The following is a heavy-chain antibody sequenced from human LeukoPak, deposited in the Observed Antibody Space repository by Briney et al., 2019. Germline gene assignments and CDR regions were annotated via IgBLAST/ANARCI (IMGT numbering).Heavy chain of an antibody. D-gene: IGHD2-15*01. Sequence: GGSLRLSCSASGFTFSDYPMSWVRPAPGKGLEWVSSISPSGGSTYYADSVKGRFTISRDNSKNTLYLQMNSLRAEDTALYYCANRLAATKGFDIWGQGTMVTVSS. J-gene: IGHJ3*02. CDR2: ISPSGGST. CDR3: ANRLAATKGFDI. V-gene: IGHV3-23*01. CDR1: GFTFSDYP.